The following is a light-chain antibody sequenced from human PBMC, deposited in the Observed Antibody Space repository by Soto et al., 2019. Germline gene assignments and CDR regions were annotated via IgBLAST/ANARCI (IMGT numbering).Light chain of an antibody. J-gene: IGKJ1*01. CDR1: QSINIY. CDR3: QQYILYST. CDR2: GAS. Sequence: DIQMTQSPSTLSASVGDRVTITCRASQSINIYLAWYQQKPGKAPKLLIYGASSLESGVPSRFSGSGSGTEFTLTISSLQPDDFATYSCQQYILYSTFGQGTKVEIK. V-gene: IGKV1-5*03.